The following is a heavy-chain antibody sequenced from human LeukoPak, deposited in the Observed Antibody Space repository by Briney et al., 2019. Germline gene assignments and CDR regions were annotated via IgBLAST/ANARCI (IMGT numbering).Heavy chain of an antibody. CDR3: ARDPASGWSSDY. CDR1: GGSISSGSYY. D-gene: IGHD6-19*01. V-gene: IGHV4-61*02. CDR2: IYTSGST. Sequence: SETLSLTCTVSGGSISSGSYYWSWIRQPAGKGLEWIGRIYTSGSTNYNPSLKSRVTISVDTSKNQFSLKLSSVTAADTAVYYCARDPASGWSSDYWGQGTLVTVSS. J-gene: IGHJ4*02.